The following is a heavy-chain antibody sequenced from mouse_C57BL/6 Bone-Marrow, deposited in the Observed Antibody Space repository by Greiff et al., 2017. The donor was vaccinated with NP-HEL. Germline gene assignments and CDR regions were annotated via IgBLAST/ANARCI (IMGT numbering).Heavy chain of an antibody. CDR3: ARRRDSYWYFDV. Sequence: DVMLVESGGGLVQPGGSLKLSCAASGFTFSDYGMAWVRQAPRKGPEWVAFISNLAYSIYYADTVTGRFTISRENAKNTLYLEMSSLRSEDTAMYYCARRRDSYWYFDVWGTGTTVTVSS. V-gene: IGHV5-15*04. D-gene: IGHD3-3*01. CDR1: GFTFSDYG. CDR2: ISNLAYSI. J-gene: IGHJ1*03.